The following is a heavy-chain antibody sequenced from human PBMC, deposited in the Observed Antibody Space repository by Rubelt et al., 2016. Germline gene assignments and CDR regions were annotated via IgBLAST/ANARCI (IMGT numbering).Heavy chain of an antibody. CDR2: IYSDVSST. CDR1: GFSFSMYW. V-gene: IGHV3-74*01. D-gene: IGHD5-18*01. Sequence: GSLRLSCAASGFSFSMYWMHWVRQVPGKGLVWVSRIYSDVSSTTYADSVKGRFTISRDNAKNTLYLQMNSLRAEDTALYYCAKDKNSYGTSFDFWGQGTLVAVSS. J-gene: IGHJ4*02. CDR3: AKDKNSYGTSFDF.